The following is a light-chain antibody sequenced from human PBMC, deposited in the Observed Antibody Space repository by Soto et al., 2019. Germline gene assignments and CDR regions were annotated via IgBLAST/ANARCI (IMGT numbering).Light chain of an antibody. CDR3: AAWDDRLNGWV. J-gene: IGLJ1*01. V-gene: IGLV1-44*01. CDR2: SDN. CDR1: SSNIGTYS. Sequence: QSVLTQPPSASGTPGQRVTISCSGSSSNIGTYSVSWYQQFPGTAPRLLIYSDNQRPSGVPDRFSASKSGASASLAISGLQSEDEADFYCAAWDDRLNGWVFGTGTKSPS.